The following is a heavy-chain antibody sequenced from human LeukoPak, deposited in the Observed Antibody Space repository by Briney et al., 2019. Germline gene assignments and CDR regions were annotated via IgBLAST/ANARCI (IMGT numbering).Heavy chain of an antibody. CDR1: GGSFSSYA. Sequence: ASVKVSCKASGGSFSSYAISWVRQAPGQGLEWMGGILPIVNTADYAQKFQGRVTITADESTSTAYMDLSSLRSEDTAVYYCARLTLGDYGDRESGFDYWGQGTLVTVSS. D-gene: IGHD4-17*01. J-gene: IGHJ4*02. CDR3: ARLTLGDYGDRESGFDY. V-gene: IGHV1-69*13. CDR2: ILPIVNTA.